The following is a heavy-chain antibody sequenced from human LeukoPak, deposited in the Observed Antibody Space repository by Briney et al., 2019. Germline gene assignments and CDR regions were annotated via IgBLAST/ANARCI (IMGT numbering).Heavy chain of an antibody. D-gene: IGHD2-8*01. CDR3: AGSQYYRQTNGRAGL. J-gene: IGHJ4*02. CDR2: ISSSGSTI. V-gene: IGHV3-48*03. CDR1: GLTINSYE. Sequence: GGTLRNSVAGSGLTINSYEMKWIAQFPGKGLEWLSYISSSGSTIYHADSVKGRFTISRDNAKNSLYLQMSSLRGDDSAIYYCAGSQYYRQTNGRAGLGGQGTRVTVPS.